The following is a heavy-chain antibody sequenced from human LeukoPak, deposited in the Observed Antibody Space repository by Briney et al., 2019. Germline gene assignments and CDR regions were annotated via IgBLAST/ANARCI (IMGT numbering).Heavy chain of an antibody. V-gene: IGHV4-4*02. J-gene: IGHJ4*02. CDR2: VYHGGST. Sequence: PSETLSLTCTVSGGSISSSDWWSWVRQPPGKGLEWIGEVYHGGSTNYNPSLKSRVTMSVDTSKNQFSLKLSSVTAADTAVYYCARGIYYYDSSGYYYYFDYWGQGTLVTVSS. CDR1: GGSISSSDW. D-gene: IGHD3-22*01. CDR3: ARGIYYYDSSGYYYYFDY.